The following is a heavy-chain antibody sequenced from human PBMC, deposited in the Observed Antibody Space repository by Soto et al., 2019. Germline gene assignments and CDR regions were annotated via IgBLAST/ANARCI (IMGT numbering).Heavy chain of an antibody. V-gene: IGHV3-33*01. CDR1: GFTFRNYG. D-gene: IGHD3-10*01. CDR3: ARWSEVGGTIKADFDH. Sequence: QVQLVESGGGVVQPGGSLRLSCIASGFTFRNYGMQWVRQAPGQGLQWVAVIHYDGGDRGYADSVKGRITISRDNSKNSLSLQIDSLRADDTAVYYCARWSEVGGTIKADFDHWGQGTLVAVSS. CDR2: IHYDGGDR. J-gene: IGHJ4*02.